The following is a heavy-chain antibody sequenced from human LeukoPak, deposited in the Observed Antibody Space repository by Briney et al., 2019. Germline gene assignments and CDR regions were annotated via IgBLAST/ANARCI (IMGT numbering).Heavy chain of an antibody. D-gene: IGHD6-25*01. J-gene: IGHJ4*02. CDR1: GFTLSSYA. Sequence: GGSLRLSCAASGFTLSSYAMHWVRQARGKGLEWVAVISYDGSNKYYADSVKGRFTISRDNSKNTLYLQMNSLRAEDTAVYYCASSIAAAGTLDYWGQGTLVTVSS. V-gene: IGHV3-30*04. CDR2: ISYDGSNK. CDR3: ASSIAAAGTLDY.